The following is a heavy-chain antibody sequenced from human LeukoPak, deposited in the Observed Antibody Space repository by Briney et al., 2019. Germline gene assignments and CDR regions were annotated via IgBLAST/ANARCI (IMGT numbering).Heavy chain of an antibody. CDR3: ARDGVAATFLFDY. D-gene: IGHD2-15*01. J-gene: IGHJ4*02. V-gene: IGHV3-33*01. CDR1: GFTFSSYG. Sequence: GGSLRLSCAASGFTFSSYGMHWVRQAPGEGLEWVAVIWYDGSNKYYADSVKGRFTISRDNSKNTLYLQMNSLRAEDTAVYYCARDGVAATFLFDYWGQGTLVTVSS. CDR2: IWYDGSNK.